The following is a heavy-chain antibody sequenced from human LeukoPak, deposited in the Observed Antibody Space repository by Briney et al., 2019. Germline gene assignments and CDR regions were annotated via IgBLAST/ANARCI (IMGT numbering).Heavy chain of an antibody. J-gene: IGHJ4*02. Sequence: AALRLSCAASGFTFSSYAMSWVRQAPGKVLEWVSAISGSGGSTYYADSVKGRFTISRDNAKNSLYLQMNSLRAEDTAVYYCASTSYYYDSSGFDYWGQGTLVTVSS. V-gene: IGHV3-23*01. D-gene: IGHD3-22*01. CDR2: ISGSGGST. CDR3: ASTSYYYDSSGFDY. CDR1: GFTFSSYA.